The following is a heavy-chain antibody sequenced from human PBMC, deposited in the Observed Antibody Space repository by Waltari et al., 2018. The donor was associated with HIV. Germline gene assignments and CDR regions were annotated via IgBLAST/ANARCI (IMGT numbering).Heavy chain of an antibody. Sequence: EVRLVESGGGPVQPGGSLRLSCAASGFTISLYNMNWVRQIPGKGLEWVAYISGDGKNKYYADSVKGRFIISKDNGQNFLHLQMDRLSVDDSAKYFCAREVTSSKVMNYWGQGTPVIVSS. V-gene: IGHV3-48*03. J-gene: IGHJ4*02. CDR2: ISGDGKNK. CDR3: AREVTSSKVMNY. CDR1: GFTISLYN. D-gene: IGHD2-21*02.